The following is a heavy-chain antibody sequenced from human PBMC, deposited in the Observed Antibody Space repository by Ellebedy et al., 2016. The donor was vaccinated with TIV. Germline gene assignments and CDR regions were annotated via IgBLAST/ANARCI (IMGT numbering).Heavy chain of an antibody. CDR2: IRSTGSDK. CDR3: SRGWSTPDS. CDR1: GFTFGISW. Sequence: GESLKISCEASGFTFGISWMNWVRQSPGKGLEWVSSIRSTGSDKYYAESVKGRFTISRDNAQDTLFLQMNSLRAEDTAVYFCSRGWSTPDSWGQGTLVTVSS. D-gene: IGHD2-15*01. V-gene: IGHV3-21*06. J-gene: IGHJ4*02.